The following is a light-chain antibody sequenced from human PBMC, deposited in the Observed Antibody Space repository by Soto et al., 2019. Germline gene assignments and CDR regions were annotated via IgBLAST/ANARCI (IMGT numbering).Light chain of an antibody. CDR1: QSVSIN. J-gene: IGKJ4*01. V-gene: IGKV3-15*01. CDR2: GAS. Sequence: EIVMTQSPATLSVSPGERATLSCRASQSVSINLAWYQQKPGQAPRLLIYGASTRATGFPARFSGSGSGTDFTLPITGLRSEDSAVYNCQHYRTGPPAPCGGGTKVDI. CDR3: QHYRTGPPAP.